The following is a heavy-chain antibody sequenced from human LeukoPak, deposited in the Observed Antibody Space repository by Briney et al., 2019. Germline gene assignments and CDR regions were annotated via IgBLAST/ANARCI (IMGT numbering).Heavy chain of an antibody. CDR2: ISSSGSTT. CDR3: ARLRSYGYGYYYYYMDV. D-gene: IGHD5-18*01. V-gene: IGHV3-48*03. J-gene: IGHJ6*03. CDR1: GFTFSSYE. Sequence: PGGSLRLSCAASGFTFSSYEMNWVRQAPGKGLEWVSYISSSGSTTYYADSVKGRFTISRDNSKNTLYLQMNSLRAEDTAVYYCARLRSYGYGYYYYYMDVWGKGTTVTISS.